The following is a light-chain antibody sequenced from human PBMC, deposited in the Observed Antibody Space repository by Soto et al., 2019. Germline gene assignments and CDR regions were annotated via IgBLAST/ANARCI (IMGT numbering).Light chain of an antibody. V-gene: IGKV3-11*01. J-gene: IGKJ1*01. CDR2: DAS. CDR3: QQRSNWPRT. Sequence: EIVLTQSPATLSSSPGERATLSCRASQSVSSYLAWYQQKPGQAPRLLIYDASNRATGIPARFSGSGSGTDFTLTISSLGPEDCAVYYCQQRSNWPRTFGQGTKVEIK. CDR1: QSVSSY.